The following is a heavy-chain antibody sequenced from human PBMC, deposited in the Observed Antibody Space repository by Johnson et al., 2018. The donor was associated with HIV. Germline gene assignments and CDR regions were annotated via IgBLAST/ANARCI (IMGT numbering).Heavy chain of an antibody. CDR2: IYSGGST. V-gene: IGHV3-66*01. CDR3: ARDRRDVSASRWFGTTGRAFDI. D-gene: IGHD1-1*01. CDR1: GFTVSSNY. J-gene: IGHJ3*02. Sequence: MMLVESGGGLVQPGGSLRLSCAASGFTVSSNYMSWVRQAPGKGLEWVSVIYSGGSTYYADSVKGRFTISRDNSKNTLYLQMNSLRAEDPAVYYCARDRRDVSASRWFGTTGRAFDIWGQGTMVTVSS.